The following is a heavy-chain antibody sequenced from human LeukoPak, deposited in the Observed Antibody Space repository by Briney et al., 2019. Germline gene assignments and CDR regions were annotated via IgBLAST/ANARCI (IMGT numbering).Heavy chain of an antibody. V-gene: IGHV5-51*01. CDR2: IYPGDSDT. CDR1: GYSFTSYW. D-gene: IGHD2-2*01. Sequence: GESLKISCKGSGYSFTSYWIGWVRQMPGKGLEWMGIIYPGDSDTRYSPSFQGQVTISADKSISTAYLRWSSLKASDTAMYYCARHAFASYCSSTSCFYYYYYMDVWGKGTTVTVSS. J-gene: IGHJ6*03. CDR3: ARHAFASYCSSTSCFYYYYYMDV.